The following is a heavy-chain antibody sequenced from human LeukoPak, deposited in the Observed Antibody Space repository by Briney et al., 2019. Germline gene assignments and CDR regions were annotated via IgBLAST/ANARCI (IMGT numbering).Heavy chain of an antibody. D-gene: IGHD2-2*01. J-gene: IGHJ3*02. Sequence: PSETLSLTCTVSGGSISSSSYYWGWIRQPPGKGLEWIGSIYYSGSTHYNPSLKSRVTISVDTSKNQFSLKLSSVTAADTAVYYCARDVAPAVIDGFDIWGQGTMVTVSS. CDR1: GGSISSSSYY. CDR2: IYYSGST. CDR3: ARDVAPAVIDGFDI. V-gene: IGHV4-39*02.